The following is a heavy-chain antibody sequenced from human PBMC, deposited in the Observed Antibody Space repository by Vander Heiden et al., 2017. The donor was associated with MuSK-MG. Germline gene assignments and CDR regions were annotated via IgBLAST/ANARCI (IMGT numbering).Heavy chain of an antibody. Sequence: EVQLVESGGGLVQPWGSLRPACAASGFTFSSYWMSWVRQAPGKGREWVANIKQGGSEKYYVDSVKGRFTISRDNAKNSLYLQMNSLRAEDTAVYYCARDGEEWLPGDYWGQGTLVTVSS. J-gene: IGHJ4*02. CDR1: GFTFSSYW. D-gene: IGHD6-19*01. V-gene: IGHV3-7*01. CDR2: IKQGGSEK. CDR3: ARDGEEWLPGDY.